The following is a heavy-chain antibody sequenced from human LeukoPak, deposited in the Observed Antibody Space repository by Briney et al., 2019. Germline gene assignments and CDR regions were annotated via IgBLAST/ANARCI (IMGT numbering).Heavy chain of an antibody. CDR2: ISSSGSTI. CDR1: GFTFSDYY. V-gene: IGHV3-11*04. CDR3: ARLRGSYYLDAFDI. J-gene: IGHJ3*02. D-gene: IGHD1-26*01. Sequence: PGGSLRLSCAASGFTFSDYYMSWLRQAPGKGLEWVSYISSSGSTIYYADSVKGRFTISRDNAKNSLYLQMNSLRAEDTAVYYCARLRGSYYLDAFDIWGQGTMVTVSS.